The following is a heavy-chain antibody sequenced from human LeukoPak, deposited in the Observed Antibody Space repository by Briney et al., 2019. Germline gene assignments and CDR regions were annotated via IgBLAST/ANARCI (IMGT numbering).Heavy chain of an antibody. CDR2: IYHSGST. CDR1: GYSISSGNY. V-gene: IGHV4-38-2*02. CDR3: ARDGDFYYFDY. Sequence: SETLSLTCTVSGYSISSGNYWGWIRQPPGKGPEWIGSIYHSGSTYYNPSLKSRVSISVDTSKNQFSLRLSSVTAADTAVYYWARDGDFYYFDYWGQGTLVTVSS. J-gene: IGHJ4*02.